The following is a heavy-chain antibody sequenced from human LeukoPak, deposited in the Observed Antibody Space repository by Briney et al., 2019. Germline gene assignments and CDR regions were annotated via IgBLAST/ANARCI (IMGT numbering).Heavy chain of an antibody. Sequence: SVKVSCKASGGTFSSYAISWVRQAPGQGLEWMGRIIPILGIANYAQKFQGRVTITADKSTSTAYMELSSLRSEDTAVYYCARGDLPLDGMGKPRLDYWGQGTLVTVSS. D-gene: IGHD1-20*01. J-gene: IGHJ4*02. CDR2: IIPILGIA. V-gene: IGHV1-69*04. CDR1: GGTFSSYA. CDR3: ARGDLPLDGMGKPRLDY.